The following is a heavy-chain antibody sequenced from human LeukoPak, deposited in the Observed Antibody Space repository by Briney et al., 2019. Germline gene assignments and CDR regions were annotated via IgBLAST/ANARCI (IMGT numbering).Heavy chain of an antibody. CDR2: IHSTGST. Sequence: SETLSLTCAVSGGSVSGHFWSWIRQPPGKGLEWIGFIHSTGSTNYNPSLKSRVTMSVDTSKNQFSLKLSSVTAADTAVYYCARFYGDYVLDWGQGTLVTVSS. CDR3: ARFYGDYVLD. CDR1: GGSVSGHF. D-gene: IGHD4-17*01. V-gene: IGHV4-59*02. J-gene: IGHJ4*02.